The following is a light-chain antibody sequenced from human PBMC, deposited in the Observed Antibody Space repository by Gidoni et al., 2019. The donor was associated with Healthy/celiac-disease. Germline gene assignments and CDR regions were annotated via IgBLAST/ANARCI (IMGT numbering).Light chain of an antibody. Sequence: DIVMTQSPDSLAVSLGERATINCKSSQSVLYSSNNKNYLAWYQQKPGQPPKLPIYWASTRESGVPDRFSGSGSGTDFTLTISSLQAEDVAVYYCQQYYSTPSWTFGQGTKGEIK. V-gene: IGKV4-1*01. CDR3: QQYYSTPSWT. J-gene: IGKJ1*01. CDR1: QSVLYSSNNKNY. CDR2: WAS.